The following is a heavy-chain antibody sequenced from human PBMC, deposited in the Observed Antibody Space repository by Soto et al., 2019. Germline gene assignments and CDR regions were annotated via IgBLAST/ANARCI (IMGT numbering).Heavy chain of an antibody. V-gene: IGHV1-46*01. CDR2: INPSSGDT. J-gene: IGHJ5*02. CDR1: GFTLTNYY. CDR3: ARRLRGGPGDWWFDH. D-gene: IGHD2-21*01. Sequence: QVQLVQSGAEVVKPGASVRVSCKASGFTLTNYYIHWLRQTPGQGLEWMGIINPSSGDTHYAQKFQGRVTMTRDTSTSPVYLEVSGLRADDTALYYCARRLRGGPGDWWFDHWGQGTLVTVSS.